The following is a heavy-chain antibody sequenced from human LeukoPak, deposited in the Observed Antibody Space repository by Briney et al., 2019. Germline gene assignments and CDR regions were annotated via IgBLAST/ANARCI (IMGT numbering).Heavy chain of an antibody. Sequence: GGSLRLSCAASGFTFSSYAMHWVRQAPGKGLEWVAVISYDGSNKYYADSVKGRFTISRDNSKNTLYLQMNSLRAEDTAVYYCAKDLYSYGYPFSTSGIDYWGQGTLVTVSS. CDR2: ISYDGSNK. V-gene: IGHV3-30-3*01. CDR3: AKDLYSYGYPFSTSGIDY. CDR1: GFTFSSYA. D-gene: IGHD5-18*01. J-gene: IGHJ4*02.